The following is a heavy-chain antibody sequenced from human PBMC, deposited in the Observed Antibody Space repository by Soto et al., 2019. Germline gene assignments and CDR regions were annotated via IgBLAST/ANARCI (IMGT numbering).Heavy chain of an antibody. CDR3: AREAYYYDSSGYFSKYFDS. CDR1: GGSISSGGYY. V-gene: IGHV4-31*03. Sequence: SETLSLTCTVSGGSISSGGYYWSWIRQHPGKGLEWIGYIYYTGSAYYNPSLKSRLTISVDTSNNQFSLKLSSVTAEDTAVYYCAREAYYYDSSGYFSKYFDSWGQGALVTVSS. J-gene: IGHJ4*02. D-gene: IGHD3-22*01. CDR2: IYYTGSA.